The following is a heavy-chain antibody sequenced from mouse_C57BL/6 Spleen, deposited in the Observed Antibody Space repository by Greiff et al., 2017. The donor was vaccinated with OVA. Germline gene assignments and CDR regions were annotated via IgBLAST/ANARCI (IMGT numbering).Heavy chain of an antibody. CDR1: GYTFTDYY. Sequence: VQLQQSGPELVKPGASVKMSCKASGYTFTDYYMHWVKQSHGKSLEWIGYINPNNGGTSYNQKFKGKATLTVNKSSSTAYMELRSLTSEDSAVYYCARIYGYDVGYAMDYWGQGTSVTVSS. CDR3: ARIYGYDVGYAMDY. V-gene: IGHV1-22*01. D-gene: IGHD2-2*01. CDR2: INPNNGGT. J-gene: IGHJ4*01.